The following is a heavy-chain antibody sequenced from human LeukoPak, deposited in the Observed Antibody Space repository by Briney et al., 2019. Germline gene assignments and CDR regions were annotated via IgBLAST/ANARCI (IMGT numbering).Heavy chain of an antibody. V-gene: IGHV4-4*02. CDR3: ARHFGSGSHYFDY. J-gene: IGHJ4*02. CDR1: GGSISSSNW. Sequence: PSETLSLTCAVSGGSISSSNWWSWVRQPPGKGLEWIGEIYHSGSTNYNPSLKSRVTISVDKSKNQFSLKLSSVTAADTAVYYCARHFGSGSHYFDYWGQGTLVTVSS. CDR2: IYHSGST. D-gene: IGHD3-10*01.